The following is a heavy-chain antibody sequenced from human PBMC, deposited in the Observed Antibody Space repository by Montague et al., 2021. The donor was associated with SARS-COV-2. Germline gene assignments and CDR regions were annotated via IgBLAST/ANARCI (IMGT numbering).Heavy chain of an antibody. CDR1: GASISAYY. J-gene: IGHJ4*02. D-gene: IGHD3-10*01. V-gene: IGHV4-59*01. Sequence: SETLSLTCAVSGASISAYYWSWIRQPPGKGLEWIGYIYHTGDTDYNPSLKSRLTMSADTSKNQFSLRLNYVTPADTAIYYCARGGSGRDYFDYWGQGTLVTVSS. CDR2: IYHTGDT. CDR3: ARGGSGRDYFDY.